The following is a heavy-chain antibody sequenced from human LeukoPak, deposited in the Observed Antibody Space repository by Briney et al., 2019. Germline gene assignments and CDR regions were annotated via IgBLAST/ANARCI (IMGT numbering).Heavy chain of an antibody. CDR2: ISAYNGNT. CDR1: GYTFTSYG. J-gene: IGHJ6*03. D-gene: IGHD1-7*01. CDR3: AREGGNWNLYYYYYYYMDV. Sequence: GASVKVSCKASGYTFTSYGISWVRQAPGQGLEWMGWISAYNGNTNYAQKLQGRVTMTTDTSTSTAYMELRSLRSDDTAVYYCAREGGNWNLYYYYYYYMDVWGKGTTVTVSS. V-gene: IGHV1-18*01.